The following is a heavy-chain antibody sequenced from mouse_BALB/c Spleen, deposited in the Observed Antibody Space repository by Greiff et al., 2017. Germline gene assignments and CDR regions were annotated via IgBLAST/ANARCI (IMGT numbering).Heavy chain of an antibody. CDR2: IDPANGNT. CDR1: GFNIKDTY. J-gene: IGHJ4*01. Sequence: VQLQQSGAELVKPGASVKLSCTASGFNIKDTYMHWVKQRPEQGLEWIGRIDPANGNTKYDPKFQGKATITADTSSNTAYLKLSSLTSEDTAVYYGARPLDGNYYYYAMDYWGQGTSVTVSS. D-gene: IGHD2-1*01. V-gene: IGHV14-3*02. CDR3: ARPLDGNYYYYAMDY.